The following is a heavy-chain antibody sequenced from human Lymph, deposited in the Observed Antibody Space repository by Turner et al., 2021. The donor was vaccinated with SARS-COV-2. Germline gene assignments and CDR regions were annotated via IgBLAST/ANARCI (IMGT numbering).Heavy chain of an antibody. V-gene: IGHV3-30*04. CDR2: ISYDGSDK. J-gene: IGHJ4*02. CDR1: GFTFISYA. D-gene: IGHD3-22*01. Sequence: QVQLVASWGGVFLPCTSLRLSCASSGFTFISYAMHCVRQAPGKGLEWVAFISYDGSDKYYADSVKGRFTFSRDNSKNTLYLQMNSLRAEDTAVYYCARDRDSSGWVDYWGQGTLVTVSS. CDR3: ARDRDSSGWVDY.